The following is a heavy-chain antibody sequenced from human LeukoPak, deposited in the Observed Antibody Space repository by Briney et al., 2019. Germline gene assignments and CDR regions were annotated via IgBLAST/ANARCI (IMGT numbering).Heavy chain of an antibody. CDR1: GYTFTSYA. CDR3: ARGGSRVVTYGNFDY. CDR2: INAGNGNT. D-gene: IGHD2-21*02. J-gene: IGHJ4*02. V-gene: IGHV1-3*01. Sequence: ASVKVSCKASGYTFTSYAMHWVRQAPGQRLEWMGWINAGNGNTKYSQKFQGRITMTIETSTSTAYMELRSLRSDDTAVYYCARGGSRVVTYGNFDYWGQGTLVTVSS.